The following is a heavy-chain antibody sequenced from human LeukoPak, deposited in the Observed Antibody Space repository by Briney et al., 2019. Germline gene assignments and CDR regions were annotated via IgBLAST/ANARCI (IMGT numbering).Heavy chain of an antibody. Sequence: GGSLRLSCAASGFTFSSYAMSWVRQAPGKGLEWVSGFSVSGASTYYADSVKGRFTISRDNSKNTLYLQMNTLRAEDTAVYYCAKGVGYYYYGMDVWGQGTTVTVSS. V-gene: IGHV3-23*01. CDR3: AKGVGYYYYGMDV. J-gene: IGHJ6*02. CDR2: FSVSGAST. CDR1: GFTFSSYA.